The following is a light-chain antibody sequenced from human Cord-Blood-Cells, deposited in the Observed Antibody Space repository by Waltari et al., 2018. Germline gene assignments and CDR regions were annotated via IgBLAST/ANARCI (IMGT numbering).Light chain of an antibody. CDR1: SPRSYH. CDR2: GKN. Sequence: SSELTQDPAVSVALGQTSRITCQGDSPRSYHASWYQQKPGQAPELVIYGKNNRPSGIPDRFSGSSSGNTASLTITGAQAEDEADYYCNSRDSSGNHVVFGGGTKLTVL. V-gene: IGLV3-19*01. J-gene: IGLJ2*01. CDR3: NSRDSSGNHVV.